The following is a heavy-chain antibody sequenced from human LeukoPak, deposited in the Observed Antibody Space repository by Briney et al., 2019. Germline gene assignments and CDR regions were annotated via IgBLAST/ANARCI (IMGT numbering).Heavy chain of an antibody. CDR3: ARDDAAPGIIFDY. CDR1: GFTFSSYW. V-gene: IGHV3-74*03. J-gene: IGHJ4*02. Sequence: GGPLRLSCAASGFTFSSYWMHWVRQAPGKGLVWVSRIHSDGSSRKYADSVRGRFTISRDNAKKTLYLQMNSLRAEDTAVYFCARDDAAPGIIFDYWGQGTLVTVSS. D-gene: IGHD6-13*01. CDR2: IHSDGSSR.